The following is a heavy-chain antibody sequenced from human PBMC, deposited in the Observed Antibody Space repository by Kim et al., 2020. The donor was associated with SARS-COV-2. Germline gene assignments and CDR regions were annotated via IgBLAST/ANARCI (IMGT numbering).Heavy chain of an antibody. CDR2: INADNGNT. D-gene: IGHD3-22*01. V-gene: IGHV1-3*01. CDR3: AREGHEGGYLT. Sequence: ASVKVSCKASGYTFTDYAIHWVRQAPGQKFEWMGWINADNGNTRYSQNLQGRVTITRDTSANSAYMERKSLRSEDTAIYYCAREGHEGGYLTWGQGTMVTVSS. J-gene: IGHJ3*01. CDR1: GYTFTDYA.